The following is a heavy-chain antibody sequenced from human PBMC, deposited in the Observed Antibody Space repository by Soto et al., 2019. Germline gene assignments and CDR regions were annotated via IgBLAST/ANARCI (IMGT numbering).Heavy chain of an antibody. J-gene: IGHJ4*02. CDR2: ISGSGDST. CDR3: AKEAGPISLRTYYFDY. V-gene: IGHV3-23*01. D-gene: IGHD2-2*02. CDR1: GFTFSNYA. Sequence: GGSLRLSCAASGFTFSNYAMSWVRQAPGKGLEWVSAISGSGDSTYYADSVKGRITISRDNTKNTLYLQMNSMSAEDTAVYYSAKEAGPISLRTYYFDYWGQGTLVTVSS.